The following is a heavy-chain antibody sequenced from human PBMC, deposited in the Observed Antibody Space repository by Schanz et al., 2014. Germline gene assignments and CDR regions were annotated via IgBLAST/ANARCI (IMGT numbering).Heavy chain of an antibody. V-gene: IGHV3-30*03. J-gene: IGHJ6*02. CDR3: ARAQRVNSWHYGVDV. CDR2: ISYDGNNE. Sequence: QVQLVESGGGVVQPGRSRRLSCEASGFTFSSFGMHWVRQAPGKGLEWVAVISYDGNNEDYAGSVRGRFTISRDNSMNTVNRQMNSLRSDDAAVYYCARAQRVNSWHYGVDVWGQGTTVTVSS. CDR1: GFTFSSFG. D-gene: IGHD1-26*01.